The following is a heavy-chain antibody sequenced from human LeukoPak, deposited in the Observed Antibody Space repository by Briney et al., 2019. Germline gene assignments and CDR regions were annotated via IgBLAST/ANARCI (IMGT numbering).Heavy chain of an antibody. D-gene: IGHD6-13*01. CDR2: ISYDGSSK. V-gene: IGHV3-30*04. CDR1: GFTFSSYA. J-gene: IGHJ5*02. Sequence: PGGSLRLSCAASGFTFSSYAMHWVRQAPGKGLEWVAVISYDGSSKYYADSVKGRFTISRDNSKNTLYQQMNSLRAEDTAVYYCATDQAPRIAAAGTFDPWGQGTLVTVSS. CDR3: ATDQAPRIAAAGTFDP.